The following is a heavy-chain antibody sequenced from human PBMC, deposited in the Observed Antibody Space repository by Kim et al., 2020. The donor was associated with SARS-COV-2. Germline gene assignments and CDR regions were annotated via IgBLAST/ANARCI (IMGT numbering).Heavy chain of an antibody. CDR3: ARLPSLSMAVAGNNFDY. D-gene: IGHD6-19*01. CDR2: INPSGGST. Sequence: ASVKVSCKASGYTFTSYYMHWVRQAPGQGLEWMGIINPSGGSTSYAQKFQGRVTMTRDTSTSTVYMELSSLRSEDTAVYYCARLPSLSMAVAGNNFDYWGQETLVTVSS. CDR1: GYTFTSYY. V-gene: IGHV1-46*01. J-gene: IGHJ4*02.